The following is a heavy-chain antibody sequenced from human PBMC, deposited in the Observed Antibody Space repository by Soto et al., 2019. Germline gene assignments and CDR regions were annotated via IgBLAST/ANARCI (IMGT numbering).Heavy chain of an antibody. D-gene: IGHD4-4*01. CDR1: GYPFTKYD. CDR2: INPNSGNT. Sequence: QVQLVQSGAEVKKPGASVKVSCKASGYPFTKYDINWVRQATGQGLEWMGWINPNSGNTGYSQKFQGRVTMTRNTSISTAYMELSSLRFDDTAVYYCARSPPRVEKNNYPGGWFDPWGQGTLVTVSS. CDR3: ARSPPRVEKNNYPGGWFDP. J-gene: IGHJ5*02. V-gene: IGHV1-8*01.